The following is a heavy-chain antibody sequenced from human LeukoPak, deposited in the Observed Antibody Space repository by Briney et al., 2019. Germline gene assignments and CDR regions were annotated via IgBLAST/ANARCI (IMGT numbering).Heavy chain of an antibody. Sequence: ASVKVSCKASGYTFTSYGISWVRQAPGQGLEWMGWISAYSGNTNYAQKLQGRVTMTTDPSTSTAYMELRSLRSDDTAVYFCARDRIAVAGTEVGGYWGQGTLVTVSS. D-gene: IGHD6-19*01. V-gene: IGHV1-18*01. CDR1: GYTFTSYG. J-gene: IGHJ4*02. CDR2: ISAYSGNT. CDR3: ARDRIAVAGTEVGGY.